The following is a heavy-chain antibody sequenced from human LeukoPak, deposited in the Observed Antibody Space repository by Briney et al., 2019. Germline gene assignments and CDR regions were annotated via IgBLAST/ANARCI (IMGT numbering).Heavy chain of an antibody. CDR2: IYTSGST. V-gene: IGHV4-61*02. J-gene: IGHJ4*01. CDR3: ASRKLGNDY. Sequence: SETLSLTCTVSGDSISSGCYYWSWIRQPAGKGLEWIGRIYTSGSTNYHPSLKSRVTISVDTSKNQFSLKLSSVTAADTAVYYCASRKLGNDYWGQGTLVTVSS. D-gene: IGHD7-27*01. CDR1: GDSISSGCYY.